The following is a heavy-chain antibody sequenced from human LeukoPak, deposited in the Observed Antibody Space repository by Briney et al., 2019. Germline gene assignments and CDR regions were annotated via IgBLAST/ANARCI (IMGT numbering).Heavy chain of an antibody. D-gene: IGHD3-3*01. CDR2: ISGSGGST. CDR1: GFTFSSYG. J-gene: IGHJ2*01. V-gene: IGHV3-23*01. Sequence: GGSLRLSCAAFGFTFSSYGMSWVRQAPGKGLEWVSAISGSGGSTYYADSVKGRFTISRDNSKNTLYLQMNSLRAEDTAVYYCARQAILDSSYWYFDLWGRGTLVTVSS. CDR3: ARQAILDSSYWYFDL.